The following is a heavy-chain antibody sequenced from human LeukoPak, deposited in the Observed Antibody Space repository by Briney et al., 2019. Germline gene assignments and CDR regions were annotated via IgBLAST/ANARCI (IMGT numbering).Heavy chain of an antibody. CDR2: IRYDGSNK. CDR1: GFTFSSYG. CDR3: SQKSQQLGAFDI. D-gene: IGHD6-13*01. V-gene: IGHV3-30*02. J-gene: IGHJ3*02. Sequence: GGSLRLSCAASGFTFSSYGMHWVRQAPGKGLEWVAFIRYDGSNKYYADSVKGRFTISRVNSKNTLYLQMNSLRAEDTADCAESQKSQQLGAFDIWGQGTMVTVSS.